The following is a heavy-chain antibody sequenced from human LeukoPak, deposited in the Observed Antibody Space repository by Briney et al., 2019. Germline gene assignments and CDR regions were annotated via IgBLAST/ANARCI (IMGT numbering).Heavy chain of an antibody. CDR3: AKRGYYYDSRVFHGFDY. D-gene: IGHD3-22*01. V-gene: IGHV3-23*01. CDR1: GFTFSSYA. Sequence: GGSLRLSCAASGFTFSSYAMSWVRQAPGKGLERVSAISGSGGSTYYADSVKGRFTISRDNSKNTLYLQMNSLRAEDTAVYYCAKRGYYYDSRVFHGFDYWGQGTLVTVSS. J-gene: IGHJ4*02. CDR2: ISGSGGST.